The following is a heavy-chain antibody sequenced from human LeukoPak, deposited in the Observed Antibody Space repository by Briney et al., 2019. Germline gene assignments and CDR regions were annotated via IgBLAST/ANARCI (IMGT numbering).Heavy chain of an antibody. J-gene: IGHJ3*02. CDR3: AGTTTVVTGSAFDI. CDR1: GGSISSTNW. V-gene: IGHV4-4*02. CDR2: MYHSGTT. D-gene: IGHD4-23*01. Sequence: SETLSLTCAVSGGSISSTNWWSWVRQPPGKGLEWIGEMYHSGTTNYNPSLKSRVTISVDKSKNQFSLKLTSVTAADTAVYYCAGTTTVVTGSAFDIWGQGTMVTVSS.